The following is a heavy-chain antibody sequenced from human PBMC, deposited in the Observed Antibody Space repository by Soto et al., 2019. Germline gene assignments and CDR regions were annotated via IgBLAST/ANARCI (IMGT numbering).Heavy chain of an antibody. CDR3: TVWGMWSDFGAV. J-gene: IGHJ4*02. CDR2: SKNKADSYTT. D-gene: IGHD2-8*02. V-gene: IGHV3-72*01. Sequence: EVQLVESGGGLVQPGGSLRLSCAASGFTFSDYYMDWVRQAPGKGLEWVGRSKNKADSYTTEYSASVTGRFSISRDASKNSMYLQMNSLKAVDSSVYYCTVWGMWSDFGAVGGQGFLVTVSS. CDR1: GFTFSDYY.